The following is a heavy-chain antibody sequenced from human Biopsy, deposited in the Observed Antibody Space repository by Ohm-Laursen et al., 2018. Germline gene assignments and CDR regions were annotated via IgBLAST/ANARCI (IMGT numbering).Heavy chain of an antibody. D-gene: IGHD1-1*01. V-gene: IGHV1-24*01. CDR3: AADINVWNVNY. J-gene: IGHJ4*02. CDR2: FAPENGKT. Sequence: ASVKASCKVSGYTLTELSMHWVRQAPGKGLEWMGGFAPENGKTVYAQNFQARVSMTEDTSTDTAYMELRSLRSEDTAVYYCAADINVWNVNYWGQGTQVTVSS. CDR1: GYTLTELS.